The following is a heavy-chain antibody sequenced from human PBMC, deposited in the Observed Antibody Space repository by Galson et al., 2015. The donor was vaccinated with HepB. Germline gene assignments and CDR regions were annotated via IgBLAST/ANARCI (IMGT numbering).Heavy chain of an antibody. CDR3: ARAWGITMVRGVIHMGWGWFDP. D-gene: IGHD3-10*01. J-gene: IGHJ5*02. CDR2: TYYRSKWYN. V-gene: IGHV6-1*01. CDR1: ADSVSSNSAA. Sequence: CAISADSVSSNSAACNWIRQSPSRGLEWLGRTYYRSKWYNDYAVSVKSRITINPDTSKNRFSLQLNSVTPEDTAVYYCARAWGITMVRGVIHMGWGWFDPWGQGTLVTVSS.